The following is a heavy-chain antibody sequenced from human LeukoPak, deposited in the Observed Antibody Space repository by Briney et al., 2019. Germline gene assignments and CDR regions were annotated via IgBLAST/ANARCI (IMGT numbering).Heavy chain of an antibody. CDR3: ATXHXGXXXXXXXXXXXXXXXXXXXXXXXXXXXFD. Sequence: GESLEISCQGSGSSFTTYWIAWVRQMPGKGLEWMGIIYPDDSDTRYNPSFQGQVTISADKSISTAYLQWSSLKASDTAIYYCATXHXGXXXXXXXXXXXXXXXXXXXXXXXXXXXFD. CDR1: GSSFTTYW. J-gene: IGHJ4*01. CDR2: IYPDDSDT. V-gene: IGHV5-51*03.